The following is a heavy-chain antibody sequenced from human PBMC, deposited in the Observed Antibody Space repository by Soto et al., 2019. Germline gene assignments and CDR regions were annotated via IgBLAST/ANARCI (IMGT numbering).Heavy chain of an antibody. CDR3: ARRDSSGYYRFDY. V-gene: IGHV4-4*02. J-gene: IGHJ4*02. CDR1: GGSISSSNW. D-gene: IGHD3-22*01. CDR2: IHHSGST. Sequence: QVQLQESGPGLVKPSGTLSLTCAVSGGSISSSNWWTWVRQPPGKGLEWIGEIHHSGSTNYNPSLKRRVTISVDKSKNQFSLKLSSVTAADTAVYYCARRDSSGYYRFDYWGQGTLVTVSS.